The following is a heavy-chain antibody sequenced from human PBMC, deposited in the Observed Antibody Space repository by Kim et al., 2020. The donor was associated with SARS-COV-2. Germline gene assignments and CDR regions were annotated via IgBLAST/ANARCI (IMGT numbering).Heavy chain of an antibody. J-gene: IGHJ4*02. CDR2: INNDGTTT. D-gene: IGHD3-22*01. V-gene: IGHV3-74*01. CDR1: GFTFNRYW. Sequence: GGSLRLSCVASGFTFNRYWMHWVRQGPGKGLVWVSRINNDGTTTNYADSVKGRFTISRDNAKNTLYLQMNSLRFEDTAVYYCARRYYDSSGVYFFDYWGQGPLVTVSS. CDR3: ARRYYDSSGVYFFDY.